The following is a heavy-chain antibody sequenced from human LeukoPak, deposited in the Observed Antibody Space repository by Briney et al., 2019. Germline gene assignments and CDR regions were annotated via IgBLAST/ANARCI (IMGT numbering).Heavy chain of an antibody. CDR1: GYTFTSYG. J-gene: IGHJ3*01. V-gene: IGHV1-18*01. Sequence: ASVKVSCKASGYTFTSYGISWVRQAPGQGLEWMGLISVYNGHTKYAQKFQGRVTMTRDMSTSTAYMELSSLRSEDTAVYYCARRYCSSTSCYGADAFDLWGQGTMVTVSS. CDR2: ISVYNGHT. CDR3: ARRYCSSTSCYGADAFDL. D-gene: IGHD2-2*01.